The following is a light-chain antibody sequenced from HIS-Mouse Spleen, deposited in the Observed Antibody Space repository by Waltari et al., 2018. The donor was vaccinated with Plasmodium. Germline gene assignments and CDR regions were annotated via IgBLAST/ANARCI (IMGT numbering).Light chain of an antibody. CDR2: HES. J-gene: IGLJ2*01. V-gene: IGLV3-1*01. CDR1: KLGDKY. CDR3: QAWDSSTVV. Sequence: SYELTKPPSVSVSPGQKASITSPGAKLGDKYACWYQQKPGQSPVLLIYHESKRPSGIPERFSGSNSGNTATLTISGTQAMDEADYYCQAWDSSTVVFGGGTKLTVL.